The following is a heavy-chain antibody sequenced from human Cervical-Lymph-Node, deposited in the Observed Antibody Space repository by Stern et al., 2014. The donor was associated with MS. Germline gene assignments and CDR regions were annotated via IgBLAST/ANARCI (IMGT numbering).Heavy chain of an antibody. CDR3: ARDQSGAFDY. D-gene: IGHD1-26*01. CDR2: ITPVVGTA. V-gene: IGHV1-69*08. J-gene: IGHJ4*02. Sequence: VQLVQSGAEVKKPGSSVKVSCKASGGTFSGYNMSWVRQAPGQGLEWMGRITPVVGTAKYAQKFQGRVTITADKSTSTAYIELSSLRSEDTAVYFCARDQSGAFDYWGQGTLVTVSS. CDR1: GGTFSGYN.